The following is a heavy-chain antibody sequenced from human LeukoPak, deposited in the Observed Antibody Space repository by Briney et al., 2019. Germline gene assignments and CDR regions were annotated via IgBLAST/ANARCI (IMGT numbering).Heavy chain of an antibody. J-gene: IGHJ3*02. CDR2: IYDSGST. CDR1: GGSISSSSYY. V-gene: IGHV4-61*05. CDR3: ACLTTADAFDI. Sequence: SETLSLTCTVSGGSISSSSYYWGWIRQPPGKGLEWIGYIYDSGSTNYNPSLKSRVTISVDTSKNQFSLKLSSVTAADTAVYYCACLTTADAFDIWGQGTMVTVSS. D-gene: IGHD3-22*01.